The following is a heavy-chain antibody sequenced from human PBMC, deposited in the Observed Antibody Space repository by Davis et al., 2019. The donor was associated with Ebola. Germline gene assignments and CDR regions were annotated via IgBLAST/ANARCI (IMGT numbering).Heavy chain of an antibody. CDR3: AREGDIVVDDYYYMDV. Sequence: ASVKVSCKASGGTFSSYAISWVRQAPGQGLEWMGWINPNSGGTNYAQKFQGRVTMTRDTSISTVYMELSSLRSEDTAVYYCAREGDIVVDDYYYMDVWGKGTTVTVSS. J-gene: IGHJ6*03. CDR1: GGTFSSYA. D-gene: IGHD2-2*01. CDR2: INPNSGGT. V-gene: IGHV1-2*02.